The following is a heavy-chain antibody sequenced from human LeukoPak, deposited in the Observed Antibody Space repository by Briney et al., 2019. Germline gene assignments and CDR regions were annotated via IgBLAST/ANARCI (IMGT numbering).Heavy chain of an antibody. CDR3: ARVVITTSLAFDI. J-gene: IGHJ3*02. CDR2: IYPDDSDT. V-gene: IGHV5-51*01. D-gene: IGHD3-22*01. Sequence: GESLKISCKGSGYTFTNYRIGWVRQMPGKGLEWMGIIYPDDSDTRYSPSFQGQVTISADKSISTAYLQWSSLKASDTAMYYCARVVITTSLAFDIWGQGTMVTVSS. CDR1: GYTFTNYR.